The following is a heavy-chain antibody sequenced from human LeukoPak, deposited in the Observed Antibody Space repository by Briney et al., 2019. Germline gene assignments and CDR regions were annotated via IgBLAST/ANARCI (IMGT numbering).Heavy chain of an antibody. V-gene: IGHV1-2*02. J-gene: IGHJ6*03. CDR3: ARGPGYCSSTSCSQLLYYYYMDV. Sequence: SSVKVSCKASGYTFTGYYMHWMRQAPGQGLEWMGWINPNSGGTNYAQKFQGRVTMTRDTSISTAYMELSRLRSDDTAVYYCARGPGYCSSTSCSQLLYYYYMDVWGKGTTVTVSS. CDR2: INPNSGGT. D-gene: IGHD2-2*03. CDR1: GYTFTGYY.